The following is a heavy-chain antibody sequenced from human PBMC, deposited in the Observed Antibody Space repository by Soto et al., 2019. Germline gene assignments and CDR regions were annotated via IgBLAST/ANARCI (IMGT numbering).Heavy chain of an antibody. D-gene: IGHD3-10*01. CDR2: INPILSMS. CDR1: GDTFAFYS. J-gene: IGHJ4*02. Sequence: QVQLVQSGAEVKRPGSSVKVSCKASGDTFAFYSINWVRQAPGLGLEWMGRINPILSMSNYAQRFQGRVTMTADKPTSTAYMVLNSLRSEDTAMYYCATSYGSGYRAFDYWGQGALVTVSS. CDR3: ATSYGSGYRAFDY. V-gene: IGHV1-69*02.